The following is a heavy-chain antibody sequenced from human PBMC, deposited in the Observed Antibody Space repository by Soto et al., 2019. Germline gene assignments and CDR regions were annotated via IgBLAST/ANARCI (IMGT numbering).Heavy chain of an antibody. D-gene: IGHD2-8*01. CDR2: INHSGST. J-gene: IGHJ6*02. CDR3: ARVARLYCTNGVSYPGYYGMDV. V-gene: IGHV4-34*01. Sequence: SETLSLTCAVYGGSFSGYYWRWIRQPPGKGLEWIGEINHSGSTNYNPSLKSRVTISVDTSKNQFSLKLSSVTAADTAVYYCARVARLYCTNGVSYPGYYGMDVWGQGTTVTVSS. CDR1: GGSFSGYY.